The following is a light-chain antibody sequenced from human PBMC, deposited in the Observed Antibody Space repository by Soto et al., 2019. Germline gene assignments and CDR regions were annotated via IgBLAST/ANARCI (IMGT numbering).Light chain of an antibody. J-gene: IGKJ2*01. CDR1: QSVSSD. Sequence: EIVMTQSPATLSVSPGERATLSCRSRQSVSSDLAWYQQKPGQAPRLLIYGASTRATGIPARFSRSGSGTEFTHTIISLQSEYFSVYYCQQYNNWPPLYTFGQGTKLEIK. CDR3: QQYNNWPPLYT. V-gene: IGKV3-15*01. CDR2: GAS.